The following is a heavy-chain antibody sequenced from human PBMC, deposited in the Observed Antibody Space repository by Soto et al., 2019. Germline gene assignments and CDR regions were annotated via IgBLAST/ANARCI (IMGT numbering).Heavy chain of an antibody. V-gene: IGHV1-46*01. CDR2: INPSGGST. J-gene: IGHJ6*02. CDR3: ARGGQTAYYYYGMDV. CDR1: GYTFTSYY. Sequence: QVQLVQSGAEVKKPGASVKVSCKASGYTFTSYYMHWVRQAPGQGLEWMGIINPSGGSTSYAQKFQGRVTMARDTSTSTVYMELSSLRSEDTAVYYCARGGQTAYYYYGMDVWGQGTTVTVSS.